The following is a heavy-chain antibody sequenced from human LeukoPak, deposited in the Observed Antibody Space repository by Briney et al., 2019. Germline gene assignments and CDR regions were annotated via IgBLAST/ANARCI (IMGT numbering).Heavy chain of an antibody. D-gene: IGHD3-10*01. CDR3: AKALSYGSGSYSPPDY. CDR2: ISGSGGST. CDR1: GFTFSSYA. J-gene: IGHJ4*02. Sequence: PGGCLRLSSAASGFTFSSYAMSWVRRAPGKGLEWVSAISGSGGSTYYADSVKGRFTISRDNSKNTLYLQMNSLRAEDTAVYYCAKALSYGSGSYSPPDYWGQGTLVTVSS. V-gene: IGHV3-23*01.